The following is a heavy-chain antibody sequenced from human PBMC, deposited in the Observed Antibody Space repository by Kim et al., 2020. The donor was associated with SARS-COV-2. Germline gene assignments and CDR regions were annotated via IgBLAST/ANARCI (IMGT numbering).Heavy chain of an antibody. D-gene: IGHD3-10*01. CDR2: LDPSNGKT. CDR1: GYTFTTYF. V-gene: IGHV1-46*01. Sequence: ASVKVSCKASGYTFTTYFLHWVRQTPGQGFEWMGILDPSNGKTTYAEKFEGRVSLTRDTSTTTAYMELSRLKTDDTGIYYCGRGPLRMVPTGMHWLDPWGQGTLVTVSS. CDR3: GRGPLRMVPTGMHWLDP. J-gene: IGHJ5*02.